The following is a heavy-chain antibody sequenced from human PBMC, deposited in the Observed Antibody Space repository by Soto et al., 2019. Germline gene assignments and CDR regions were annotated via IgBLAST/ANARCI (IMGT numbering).Heavy chain of an antibody. Sequence: PGGSLRLSCAASGFTFSNAWMSWVRQAPGKGLEWVGRIKSKTDGGTTDYAAPVKGRFTISRDDSKNTLYLQMNSLKTVDSCVYYCTASSSWSVIGYYFDYWGQGTLVTVPS. CDR2: IKSKTDGGTT. CDR1: GFTFSNAW. CDR3: TASSSWSVIGYYFDY. V-gene: IGHV3-15*01. J-gene: IGHJ4*02. D-gene: IGHD6-13*01.